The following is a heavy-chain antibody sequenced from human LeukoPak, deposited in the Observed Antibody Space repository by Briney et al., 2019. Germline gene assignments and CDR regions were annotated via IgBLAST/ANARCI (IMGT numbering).Heavy chain of an antibody. V-gene: IGHV4-39*01. D-gene: IGHD2/OR15-2a*01. CDR3: ARLFPTFPDY. CDR1: GGSISSSSYY. J-gene: IGHJ4*02. CDR2: IYYSGST. Sequence: SETLSLTCTVSGGSISSSSYYWGWIRQPPGKGLEWIGSIYYSGSTYYNPSLKSRVTISVDTSKNQFSLKRSSVTAADTAVYYCARLFPTFPDYWGQGTLVTVSS.